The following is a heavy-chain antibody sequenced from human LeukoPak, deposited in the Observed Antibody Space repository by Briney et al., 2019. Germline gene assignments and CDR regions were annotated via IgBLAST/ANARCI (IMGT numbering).Heavy chain of an antibody. CDR3: TRGTYYYERSGCYYSPPYYYYGMDG. J-gene: IGHJ6*04. D-gene: IGHD3-22*01. Sequence: PSETLSLTCAVYGGSSIGYYWSWIRQPPGKGRGWVGATNNRGNTNYNTCLKSRATIPVDTSKNQISLKLTSATAAATAFYYSTRGTYYYERSGCYYSPPYYYYGMDGGGEATTATVSA. V-gene: IGHV4-34*01. CDR2: TNNRGNT. CDR1: GGSSIGYY.